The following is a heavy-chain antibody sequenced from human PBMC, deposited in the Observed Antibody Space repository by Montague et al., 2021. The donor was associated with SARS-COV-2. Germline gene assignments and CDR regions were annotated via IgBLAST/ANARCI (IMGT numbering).Heavy chain of an antibody. CDR3: ARGHRGCSGSSCNGGFRRGAFDF. D-gene: IGHD2-2*01. J-gene: IGHJ4*02. CDR2: INNSGST. V-gene: IGHV4-34*01. CDR1: GGAFSGLY. Sequence: SETLSLTCAVYGGAFSGLYWSWIRQAPGKGLEWIGEINNSGSTNYNPSLKSRVTISLNTSKNQFSLNMYSLTAADTAVYFCARGHRGCSGSSCNGGFRRGAFDFWGQGTLVTVSS.